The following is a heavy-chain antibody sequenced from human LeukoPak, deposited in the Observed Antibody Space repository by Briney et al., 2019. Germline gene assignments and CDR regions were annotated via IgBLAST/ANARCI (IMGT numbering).Heavy chain of an antibody. CDR1: GGSISSSTYY. Sequence: SETLSLTCSASGGSISSSTYYWGWIRQPPGKGLEWFGNIYNSGSTYYNPSLKSRVTISVDTSKNQFSLKLSSVTAADTAVYYCARQAYSSNLGWFDPWGQGTLVTVSS. CDR2: IYNSGST. D-gene: IGHD6-13*01. V-gene: IGHV4-39*01. CDR3: ARQAYSSNLGWFDP. J-gene: IGHJ5*02.